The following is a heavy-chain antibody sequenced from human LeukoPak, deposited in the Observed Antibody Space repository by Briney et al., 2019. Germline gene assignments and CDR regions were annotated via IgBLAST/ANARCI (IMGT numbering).Heavy chain of an antibody. CDR3: ARDRKGENWFDP. Sequence: GGSLRLSCAASGFTFSDYYMSWIRQAPGKGLERVSYVSSSGSTIYYADSVKGRFTISRDNAKNSLYLQMNSLRAEDTAVYYCARDRKGENWFDPWGQGTLVTVSS. V-gene: IGHV3-11*04. CDR2: VSSSGSTI. D-gene: IGHD2-21*01. J-gene: IGHJ5*02. CDR1: GFTFSDYY.